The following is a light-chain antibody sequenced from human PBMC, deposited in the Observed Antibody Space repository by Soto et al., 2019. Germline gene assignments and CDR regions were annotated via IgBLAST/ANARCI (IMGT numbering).Light chain of an antibody. CDR2: EAT. Sequence: DIQLCLSPSTLSASLGDRVNITCRAGQNLVTRLSCYQHKPGKAPYLVVCEATRLEGWAPSRFGGSASATEITLTICNLQPDDCATYCSQQYEKEPLTFGGGTMVDVK. CDR1: QNLVTR. V-gene: IGKV1-5*01. J-gene: IGKJ4*01. CDR3: QQYEKEPLT.